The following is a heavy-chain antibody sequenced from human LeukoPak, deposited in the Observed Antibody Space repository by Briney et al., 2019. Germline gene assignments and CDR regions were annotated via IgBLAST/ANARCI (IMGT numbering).Heavy chain of an antibody. V-gene: IGHV4-61*02. J-gene: IGHJ4*02. D-gene: IGHD1-26*01. Sequence: TSETLSLTCTVSGGSISSGSYYWSWIRQPAGKGLEWIGRIYTSGSTNYNPSLKSRVTISVDTSKNQFSLKLSSVTAADTAVYYCARGRTAGATTNALDYWGQGTLVTVSS. CDR1: GGSISSGSYY. CDR2: IYTSGST. CDR3: ARGRTAGATTNALDY.